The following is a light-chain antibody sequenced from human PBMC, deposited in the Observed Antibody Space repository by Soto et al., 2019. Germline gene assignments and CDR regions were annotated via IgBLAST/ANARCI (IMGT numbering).Light chain of an antibody. Sequence: EIVMTQSPATLSVSPGERATLSCRASQSINNNLAWYQQKPGQAPRLLIHGAPTRATGIPARISASGSGTEFTLIISSLQSEDFAVYYCQQYNNWPWTFGRGTEVEIK. CDR2: GAP. J-gene: IGKJ1*01. CDR3: QQYNNWPWT. V-gene: IGKV3-15*01. CDR1: QSINNN.